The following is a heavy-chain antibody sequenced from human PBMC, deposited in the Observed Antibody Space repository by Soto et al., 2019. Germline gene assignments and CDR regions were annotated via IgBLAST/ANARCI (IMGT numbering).Heavy chain of an antibody. V-gene: IGHV3-30*18. CDR3: AKDLQSCSDYDYYCYGMDV. J-gene: IGHJ6*02. Sequence: QVQLVESGGGEVQPGRSLTISCAASGFTFSTYGMHWVRQTPGKGLEWVAVISYDGTNKFYSDSVKGRFTISRDNFKNTLTLQMNRLRADDTAVYSCAKDLQSCSDYDYYCYGMDVWGLGTRVTVSS. CDR1: GFTFSTYG. D-gene: IGHD5-12*01. CDR2: ISYDGTNK.